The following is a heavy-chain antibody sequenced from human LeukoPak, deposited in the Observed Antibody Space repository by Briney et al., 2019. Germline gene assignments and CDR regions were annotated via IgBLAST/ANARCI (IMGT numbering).Heavy chain of an antibody. CDR3: EGWYVLTYYVDV. CDR2: IYHIEST. V-gene: IGHV4-38-2*01. J-gene: IGHJ6*03. Sequence: SETLSLTPAHRLYSTSVAMSCAWIRQPPGKGLKWIGRIYHIESTYYNPSLKSRVTTSVDTSKNQCSLKLSSVTAAQSTVYYCEGWYVLTYYVDVWGKGTTVTVSS. D-gene: IGHD2-8*01. CDR1: LYSTSVAMS.